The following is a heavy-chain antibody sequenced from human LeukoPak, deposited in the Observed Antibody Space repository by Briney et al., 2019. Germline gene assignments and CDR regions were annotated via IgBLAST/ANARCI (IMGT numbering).Heavy chain of an antibody. CDR3: ARAATVTTEYYFDY. CDR1: GFTFSSYS. V-gene: IGHV3-21*01. CDR2: ISSSSSYI. J-gene: IGHJ4*02. D-gene: IGHD4-17*01. Sequence: GGSLRLSCAASGFTFSSYSTNWVRQAPGKGLEWVSSISSSSSYIYYADSVKGRFTISRDNAKNSLYLQMNSLRAEDTAVYYCARAATVTTEYYFDYWGQGTLVTVSS.